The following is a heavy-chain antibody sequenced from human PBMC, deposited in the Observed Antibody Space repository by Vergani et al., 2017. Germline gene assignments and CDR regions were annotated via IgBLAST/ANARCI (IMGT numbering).Heavy chain of an antibody. V-gene: IGHV3-23*01. CDR2: ISGSGGST. Sequence: EVQLLESGGGLVQPGGSLRLSCAASGFTFSSYAMSWVRQAPGKGLEWVSAISGSGGSTYYADSGKGRFTIYRDNSNNTLYLQMNSLRAEDTAVYYCAKPTAVCSGGSCPSDYWGQGTLVTVSS. J-gene: IGHJ4*02. CDR3: AKPTAVCSGGSCPSDY. D-gene: IGHD2-15*01. CDR1: GFTFSSYA.